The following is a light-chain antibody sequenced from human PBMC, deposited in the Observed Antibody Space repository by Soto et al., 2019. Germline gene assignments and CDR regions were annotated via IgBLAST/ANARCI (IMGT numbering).Light chain of an antibody. CDR3: QQYGSSPRT. CDR2: DAS. V-gene: IGKV3-20*01. J-gene: IGKJ1*01. CDR1: QSVSRSY. Sequence: ETVLTQSPGTLSLSPGERATLSCRASQSVSRSYLAWYQQKPGQAPRLLIYDASSRATGIPDRFSGSGSGTDFTLTISRLEPEDFAVYYCQQYGSSPRTFGQGTKVEIK.